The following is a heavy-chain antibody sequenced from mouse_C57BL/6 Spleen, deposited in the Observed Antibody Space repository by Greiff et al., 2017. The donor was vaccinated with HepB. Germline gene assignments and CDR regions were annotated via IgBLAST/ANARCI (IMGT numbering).Heavy chain of an antibody. CDR3: TRRGANYYGSTWFAY. Sequence: QVQLKESGAELMKPGASVKLSCKATGYTFTGYWIEWVKQRPGHGLEWIGEILPGSGSTNYNEKFKGKATFTADTSSNTAYMQLSSLTTEDSAIYYCTRRGANYYGSTWFAYWGQGTLVTVSA. CDR1: GYTFTGYW. J-gene: IGHJ3*01. CDR2: ILPGSGST. V-gene: IGHV1-9*01. D-gene: IGHD1-1*01.